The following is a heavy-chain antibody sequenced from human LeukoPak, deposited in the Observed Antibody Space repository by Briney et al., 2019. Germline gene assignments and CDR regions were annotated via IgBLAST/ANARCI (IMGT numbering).Heavy chain of an antibody. J-gene: IGHJ6*03. Sequence: ATVKVSCKASGYTFTTYYMHWVRQAPGQGLEWMGVINPSGGSTSYAQKFQGRVTMTRDTSTSTVYMELRSLRSDDTAVYYCARVSYDIWSGYSEYMDVWGKGTTVTVSS. CDR1: GYTFTTYY. V-gene: IGHV1-46*01. CDR2: INPSGGST. CDR3: ARVSYDIWSGYSEYMDV. D-gene: IGHD3-3*01.